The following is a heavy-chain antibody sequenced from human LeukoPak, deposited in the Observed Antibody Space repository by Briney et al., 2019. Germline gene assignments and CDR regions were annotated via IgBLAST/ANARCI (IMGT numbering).Heavy chain of an antibody. D-gene: IGHD4-17*01. Sequence: GGSLRLSCAASGFTVSSNYMSWVRQAPGKGLEWVSVIYSGGSTYYADSVKGRFTISRDNAKNSLYLQMNSLRAEDTALYYCAKGSDYGDYQFNIPYFDYWGQGTLVTVSS. CDR3: AKGSDYGDYQFNIPYFDY. CDR1: GFTVSSNY. CDR2: IYSGGST. V-gene: IGHV3-53*05. J-gene: IGHJ4*02.